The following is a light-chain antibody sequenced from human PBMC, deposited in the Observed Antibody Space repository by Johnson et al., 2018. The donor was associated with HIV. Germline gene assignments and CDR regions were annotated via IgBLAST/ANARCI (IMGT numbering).Light chain of an antibody. CDR3: GTWDSSLSTYV. Sequence: QSVLTQPPSVSAAPGQKVTISCSGTSSNIGNHYVSWYQLLPGTAPKLLIYDNNQRPSGIPDRFSVSKSGPSATLGITGLQCGDEADYYCGTWDSSLSTYVYGSGTKVTVL. CDR1: SSNIGNHY. CDR2: DNN. J-gene: IGLJ1*01. V-gene: IGLV1-51*01.